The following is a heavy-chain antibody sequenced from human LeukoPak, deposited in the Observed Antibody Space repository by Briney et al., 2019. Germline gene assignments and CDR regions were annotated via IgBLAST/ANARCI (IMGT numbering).Heavy chain of an antibody. CDR3: AGSQVSWVGPDY. V-gene: IGHV1-2*04. Sequence: GASVKVSCKASGYTFTSYAMNWVRQAPGQGLEWMGWINPNSGGTNYAQKFQGWVTMTRDTSISTAYMELSRLRSDDTAVYYCAGSQVSWVGPDYWGQGTLVTVSS. D-gene: IGHD2-15*01. CDR2: INPNSGGT. CDR1: GYTFTSYA. J-gene: IGHJ4*02.